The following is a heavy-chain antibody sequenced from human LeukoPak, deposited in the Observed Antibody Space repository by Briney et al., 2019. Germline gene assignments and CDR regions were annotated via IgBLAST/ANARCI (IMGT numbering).Heavy chain of an antibody. V-gene: IGHV4-39*01. Sequence: SETLSLTCTVSGGSISSSSYYWGWIRQPPRKGPEWIGSIYYRGSTYYNPSLKSRVTISVDTSKNQFSLKLSSVTAADTAVYYCARQDSSGTLDYWGQGTLVTVSS. D-gene: IGHD6-19*01. CDR3: ARQDSSGTLDY. CDR2: IYYRGST. CDR1: GGSISSSSYY. J-gene: IGHJ4*02.